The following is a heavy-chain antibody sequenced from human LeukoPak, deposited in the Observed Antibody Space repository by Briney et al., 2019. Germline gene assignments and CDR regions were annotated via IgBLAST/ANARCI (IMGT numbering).Heavy chain of an antibody. V-gene: IGHV3-23*01. CDR1: GFTFDDYG. CDR2: ISGSGGST. CDR3: AKRSGSLLKPY. D-gene: IGHD1-26*01. J-gene: IGHJ4*02. Sequence: PGGSLRLSCAASGFTFDDYGMSWVRQAPGKGLEWVSAISGSGGSTYYADSVKGRFTISRDNSKNTLYLQINSLRAEDTAVYYCAKRSGSLLKPYWGQGTLVTVSS.